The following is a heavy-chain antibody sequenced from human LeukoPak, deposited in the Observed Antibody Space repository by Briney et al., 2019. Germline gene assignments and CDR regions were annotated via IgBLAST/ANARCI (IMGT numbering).Heavy chain of an antibody. CDR3: ARDMIVVVPFPNDAFDI. V-gene: IGHV4-38-2*02. Sequence: SETLSLTCTVSGYSISSGYYWGWIRQPPGKGLEWIGSIYHSGSTYYNPSLKGRVTISVDTSKNQFSLKLSSVTAADTAVYYCARDMIVVVPFPNDAFDIWGQGTMVTVSS. J-gene: IGHJ3*02. CDR2: IYHSGST. CDR1: GYSISSGYY. D-gene: IGHD3-22*01.